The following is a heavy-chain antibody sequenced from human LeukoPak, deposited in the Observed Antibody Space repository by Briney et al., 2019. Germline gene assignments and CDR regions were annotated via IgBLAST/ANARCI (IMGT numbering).Heavy chain of an antibody. CDR2: INWNGGST. CDR1: GFTFDDYG. CDR3: ARGPLYYYDSSGYYSYFDY. V-gene: IGHV3-20*04. Sequence: PGGSLRLSCAASGFTFDDYGMSWVRQAPGKGLEWVSGINWNGGSTGYADSVKGRFTISRDNAKNSLYLQMNSLRAEDTALYYCARGPLYYYDSSGYYSYFDYWGQGTLVTVSS. J-gene: IGHJ4*02. D-gene: IGHD3-22*01.